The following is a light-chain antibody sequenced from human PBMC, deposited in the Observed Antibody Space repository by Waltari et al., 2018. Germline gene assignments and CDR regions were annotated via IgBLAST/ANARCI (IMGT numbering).Light chain of an antibody. Sequence: DVQMTQSPSTLSASVGDRVTITCRASQSISWLAWYQQRPGKALKLLIYKASSLESGVPSRFSGSGSGTEFTLTISSLQPDDFATYYCQLYNRYSYTFGQGTKLENK. J-gene: IGKJ2*01. CDR1: QSISW. CDR2: KAS. V-gene: IGKV1-5*03. CDR3: QLYNRYSYT.